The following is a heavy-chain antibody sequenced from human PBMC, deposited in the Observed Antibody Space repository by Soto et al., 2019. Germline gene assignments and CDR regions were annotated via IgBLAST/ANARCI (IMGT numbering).Heavy chain of an antibody. CDR1: GYTFTSYG. CDR2: ISAYNGNT. J-gene: IGHJ3*02. V-gene: IGHV1-18*04. CDR3: ARGRYDILTGYPRPFDI. D-gene: IGHD3-9*01. Sequence: ASVKVSCKASGYTFTSYGISWVRQAPGQGLEWMGWISAYNGNTNYAQKLQGRVTMTTDTSTSTAYMELRSLRSDDTAVYYCARGRYDILTGYPRPFDIWGQGTMVTVSS.